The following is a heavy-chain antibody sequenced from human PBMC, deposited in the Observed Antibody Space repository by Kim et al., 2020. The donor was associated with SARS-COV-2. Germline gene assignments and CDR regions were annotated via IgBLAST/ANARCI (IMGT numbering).Heavy chain of an antibody. CDR1: GGSISSGGYY. D-gene: IGHD2-2*01. CDR3: ARGEKQGMVPVGTLDY. V-gene: IGHV4-31*03. J-gene: IGHJ4*02. Sequence: SETLSLTCTVSGGSISSGGYYWSWIRHLPGKGLEWIGYIYYSGSTYYNLSLKSRVTISVDTSKNQFSLNLTSVTAADTAVYYCARGEKQGMVPVGTLDYWGQGTLVTVSS. CDR2: IYYSGST.